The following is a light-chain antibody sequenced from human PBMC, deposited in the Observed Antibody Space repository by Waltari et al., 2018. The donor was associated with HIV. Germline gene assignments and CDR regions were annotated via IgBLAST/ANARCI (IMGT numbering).Light chain of an antibody. CDR3: CSYAGSSTVV. V-gene: IGLV2-23*02. CDR1: SSDVGSSNL. Sequence: QSALTQPASVSGSPGQSITISCTGTSSDVGSSNLVSWYQQHPGKAPKLMIYEVSKRPSWVSNRFSVSKSGNTASLTISGLQAEDEADYYCCSYAGSSTVVFGGGTKLTVL. CDR2: EVS. J-gene: IGLJ2*01.